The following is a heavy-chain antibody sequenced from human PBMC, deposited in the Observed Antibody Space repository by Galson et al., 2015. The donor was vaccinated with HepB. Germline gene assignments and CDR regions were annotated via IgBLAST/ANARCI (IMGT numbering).Heavy chain of an antibody. Sequence: SLRLSCAASGFTFSSYWMSWVRQAPGKGLEWVANIKQDGSEKYYVDSVKGRFTISRDNAKNSLYLQMNSLRAEDTAVYYCAREHCSGGSCYSGYYYYGMDVWGQGTTVTVSS. CDR1: GFTFSSYW. CDR3: AREHCSGGSCYSGYYYYGMDV. D-gene: IGHD2-15*01. CDR2: IKQDGSEK. V-gene: IGHV3-7*03. J-gene: IGHJ6*02.